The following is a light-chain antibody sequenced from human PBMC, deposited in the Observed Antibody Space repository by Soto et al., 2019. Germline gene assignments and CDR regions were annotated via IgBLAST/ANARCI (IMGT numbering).Light chain of an antibody. V-gene: IGKV3-11*01. CDR1: QSVSSD. J-gene: IGKJ5*01. CDR2: DAS. Sequence: EIVLTQSPATLSLSPGERATLSCRASQSVSSDLAWYQHRPGQSPRLLVYDASSRAPGIPARFSGSGSGTDFTLTISSLESEDFAVYYCQQRSNWPPVTFGQGTRLEFK. CDR3: QQRSNWPPVT.